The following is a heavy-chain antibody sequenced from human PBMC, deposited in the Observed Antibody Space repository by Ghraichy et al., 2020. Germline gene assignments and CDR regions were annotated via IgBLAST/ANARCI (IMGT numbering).Heavy chain of an antibody. D-gene: IGHD3-9*01. CDR1: GFTFSSYS. J-gene: IGHJ4*02. CDR3: ARDADWAFDY. V-gene: IGHV3-48*02. Sequence: ETLSLTCVVSGFTFSSYSMVWVRQAPGKGLEWVSHIAPSATTIDYADSVKGRFTISRDNAKKSLYLQMDSLRDEDTAVYYCARDADWAFDYWGQGTQVTVSS. CDR2: IAPSATTI.